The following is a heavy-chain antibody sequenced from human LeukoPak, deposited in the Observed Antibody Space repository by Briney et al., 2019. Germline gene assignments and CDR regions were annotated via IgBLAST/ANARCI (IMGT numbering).Heavy chain of an antibody. D-gene: IGHD2-2*01. CDR1: GFTFSSHW. CDR3: ARDPMPLDYYYYYMDV. CDR2: IKQDGSEK. J-gene: IGHJ6*03. Sequence: GGSLRLSCGASGFTFSSHWMSWVRQAPGKGLEWVANIKQDGSEKYYVDSVKGRSTISRDNAKNSLYLQMNSLRAEDTAVYYCARDPMPLDYYYYYMDVWGKGTTVTVSS. V-gene: IGHV3-7*01.